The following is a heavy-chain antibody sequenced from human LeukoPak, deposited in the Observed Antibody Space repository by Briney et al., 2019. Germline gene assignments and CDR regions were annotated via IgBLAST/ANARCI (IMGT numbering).Heavy chain of an antibody. CDR1: GGSFSDHY. CDR2: INHSGET. J-gene: IGHJ4*02. Sequence: SETLCLTCAVYGGSFSDHYWSWIRQPPGMGLEWIGEINHSGETKFNPSLKSRVAMSVGTSKNQFSLELRSVTAADTAVYYCARGQWLDNSWGQGTLVTVSS. D-gene: IGHD6-19*01. V-gene: IGHV4-34*01. CDR3: ARGQWLDNS.